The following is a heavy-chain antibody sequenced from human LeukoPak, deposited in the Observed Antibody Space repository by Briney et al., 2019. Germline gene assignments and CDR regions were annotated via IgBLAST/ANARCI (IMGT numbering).Heavy chain of an antibody. CDR2: ISSSSSYI. CDR1: GFTGSGFSFGDYP. J-gene: IGHJ5*02. D-gene: IGHD3-22*01. CDR3: ARDGNYYDSSGYLKFDP. Sequence: GGSLRLSCTASGFTGSGFSFGDYPMSWFRQAPGKGLEWVSSISSSSSYIYYADSVKGRFTISRDNAKNSLYLQMNSLRAEDTAVYYCARDGNYYDSSGYLKFDPWGQGTLVTVSS. V-gene: IGHV3-21*01.